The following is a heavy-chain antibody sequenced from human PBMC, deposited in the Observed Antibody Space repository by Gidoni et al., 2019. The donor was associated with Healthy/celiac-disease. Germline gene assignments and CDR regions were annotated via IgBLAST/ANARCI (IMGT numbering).Heavy chain of an antibody. Sequence: EVQLVESGGGWVQPGRSLRISCAGSGFTFDDYDLNWVRQAPGKGLEWVSGSSWNSGSLGYAYSVKGRFTISRDNAKNSLSLQMNSLRAEDTALYYCAKYLPLVLGAFKGPSLRGALDIWVQGPMVTVSS. CDR2: SSWNSGSL. V-gene: IGHV3-9*01. J-gene: IGHJ3*02. CDR3: AKYLPLVLGAFKGPSLRGALDI. CDR1: GFTFDDYD. D-gene: IGHD3-10*01.